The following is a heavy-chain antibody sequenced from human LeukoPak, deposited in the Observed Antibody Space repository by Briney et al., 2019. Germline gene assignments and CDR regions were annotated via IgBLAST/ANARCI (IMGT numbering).Heavy chain of an antibody. Sequence: GGSLRLSCAASGFTFSSYSMNWVRQAPGKGLEWVSSISSSSSYIYYADSVKGRFTISRDNAKNSLYLQMNSLRDEDTAVYYCARSAIYTNYFDYWGQGTLVTVSS. CDR2: ISSSSSYI. CDR1: GFTFSSYS. D-gene: IGHD5-18*01. CDR3: ARSAIYTNYFDY. V-gene: IGHV3-21*01. J-gene: IGHJ4*02.